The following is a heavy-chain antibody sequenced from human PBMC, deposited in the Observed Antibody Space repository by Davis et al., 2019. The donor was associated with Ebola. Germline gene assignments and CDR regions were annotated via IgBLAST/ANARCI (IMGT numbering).Heavy chain of an antibody. CDR1: GFTFSSYG. Sequence: GESLKISCAASGFTFSSYGMHWVRQAPGKGLEWVAVIWYDGSNKYYADSVKGRFTISRDNSKNTLYLQMNSLRAEDTAVYYCARDLRVNWFDPWGQGTLVTVSS. CDR3: ARDLRVNWFDP. J-gene: IGHJ5*02. V-gene: IGHV3-33*01. CDR2: IWYDGSNK.